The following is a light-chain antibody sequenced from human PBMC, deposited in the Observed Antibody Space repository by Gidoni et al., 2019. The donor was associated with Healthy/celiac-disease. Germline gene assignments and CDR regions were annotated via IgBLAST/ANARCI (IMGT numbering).Light chain of an antibody. CDR1: TGAVTSGYY. CDR2: STS. V-gene: IGLV7-43*01. J-gene: IGLJ3*02. CDR3: LLYYGGAQPYWV. Sequence: QTVVTQEPSLTVFPGGTVTPTCASSTGAVTSGYYPNWFQQKPGQAPRALMYSTSNKHSWTPARFSGSLLGGKAALTLSGVQPEDEAEYYCLLYYGGAQPYWVFGGGTKLTVL.